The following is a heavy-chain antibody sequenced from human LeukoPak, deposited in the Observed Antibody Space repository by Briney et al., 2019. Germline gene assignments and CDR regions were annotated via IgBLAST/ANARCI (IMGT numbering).Heavy chain of an antibody. V-gene: IGHV3-7*01. J-gene: IGHJ4*02. CDR2: IKQDGSEK. Sequence: GGSLRLSCAASGFTFSSYLMSWVRQAPGKGLEWVANIKQDGSEKYYVDSVKGRFTISRDNAKNSLYLQMNSLRAEDTAVYYCARGWLRFYYWGQGTLVTVSS. CDR3: ARGWLRFYY. CDR1: GFTFSSYL. D-gene: IGHD5-12*01.